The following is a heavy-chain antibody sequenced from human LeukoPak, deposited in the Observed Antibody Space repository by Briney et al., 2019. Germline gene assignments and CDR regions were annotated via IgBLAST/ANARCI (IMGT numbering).Heavy chain of an antibody. CDR3: AKGTNLRITMIVVEFDY. J-gene: IGHJ4*02. D-gene: IGHD3-22*01. Sequence: GGSLRLSCAASGFTFSSYGMSWVRQAPGKGLEWVSAISGSGGSTYYADSVKGRFTISRDNSKNTLYLQMNSLRAEGTAVYYCAKGTNLRITMIVVEFDYWGQGTLVTVS. V-gene: IGHV3-23*01. CDR2: ISGSGGST. CDR1: GFTFSSYG.